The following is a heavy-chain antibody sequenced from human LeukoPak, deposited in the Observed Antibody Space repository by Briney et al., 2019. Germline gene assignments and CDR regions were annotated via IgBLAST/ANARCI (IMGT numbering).Heavy chain of an antibody. Sequence: ETLSLTCAVSGVSLSSYYWSWIRQAPGKGLEWIWYIYYSGSTNYNPSLKSRVTISVDNSKNHFSLQMSSMTAADTAVYYCGRHVYSAYGNDAFDIWGQGTMVT. CDR1: GVSLSSYY. V-gene: IGHV4-59*08. CDR2: IYYSGST. CDR3: GRHVYSAYGNDAFDI. D-gene: IGHD5-12*01. J-gene: IGHJ3*02.